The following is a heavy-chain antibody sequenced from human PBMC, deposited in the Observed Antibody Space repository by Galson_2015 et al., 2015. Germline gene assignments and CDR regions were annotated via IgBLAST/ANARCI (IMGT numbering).Heavy chain of an antibody. CDR2: YYSGST. V-gene: IGHV4-31*02. J-gene: IGHJ3*02. CDR3: ARERSGGSWNVPAFDI. Sequence: YYSGSTYYNPSLKSRVTISVDTSKNQFSLKLSSVTAADTAVYYCARERSGGSWNVPAFDIWGQGTMVTVSS. D-gene: IGHD2-15*01.